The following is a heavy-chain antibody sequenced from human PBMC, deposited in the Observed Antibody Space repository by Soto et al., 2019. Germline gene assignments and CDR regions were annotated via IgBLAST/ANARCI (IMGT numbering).Heavy chain of an antibody. CDR3: ASSSGYSSGWYPPPTDY. J-gene: IGHJ4*02. V-gene: IGHV1-3*01. Sequence: ASVKVSCKASGYTFTSYAMHWVRQAPGQRLEWMGWINAGNGNTKYSQKFQGRVTITRDTSASTAYMELSSLRSEDTALYYCASSSGYSSGWYPPPTDYWGQGTLVTVSS. D-gene: IGHD6-19*01. CDR2: INAGNGNT. CDR1: GYTFTSYA.